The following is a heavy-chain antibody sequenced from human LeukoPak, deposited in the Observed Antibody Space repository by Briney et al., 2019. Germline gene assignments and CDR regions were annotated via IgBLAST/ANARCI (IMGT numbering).Heavy chain of an antibody. CDR1: GFTFGDYA. CDR2: IRSKAYGGTT. Sequence: PGGSLRLSCTASGFTFGDYAMSWFRQAPGKGLEWVGFIRSKAYGGTTEYAASVKGRFTISRDDSKSIAYLQMNSLKTEDTAVYYCTRVSDFWSGHKSFDIWGQGTMVTVSS. V-gene: IGHV3-49*03. CDR3: TRVSDFWSGHKSFDI. D-gene: IGHD3-3*01. J-gene: IGHJ3*02.